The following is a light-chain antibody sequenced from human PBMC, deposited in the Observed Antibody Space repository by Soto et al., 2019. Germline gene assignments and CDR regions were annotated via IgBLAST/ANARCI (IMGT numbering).Light chain of an antibody. J-gene: IGLJ2*01. V-gene: IGLV6-57*04. CDR3: QSDDSTNVI. CDR1: SGSIAINF. Sequence: NFMLTQPHSVSASPGKTVTISCTRSSGSIAINFVQWYQQRPGSAPTTVIYEVNQRPSGVPDRFSGSIDSSSNSASLTISGLQTEDEADYYCQSDDSTNVIFGGGTQLTVL. CDR2: EVN.